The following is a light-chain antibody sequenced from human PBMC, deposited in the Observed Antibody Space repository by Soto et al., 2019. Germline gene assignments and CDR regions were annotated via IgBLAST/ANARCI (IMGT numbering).Light chain of an antibody. CDR2: KAS. CDR3: QHSNSYSEA. J-gene: IGKJ1*01. CDR1: QTISSW. V-gene: IGKV1-5*03. Sequence: DIQMTQSPSTMSTSVGRTITITCRASQTISSWLAWYQQKQGKAPKLLIYKASTLKSGVPSRFSGSGSGTEGTLTISGLQHDDFSTYYCQHSNSYSEAFGQGTKVDIK.